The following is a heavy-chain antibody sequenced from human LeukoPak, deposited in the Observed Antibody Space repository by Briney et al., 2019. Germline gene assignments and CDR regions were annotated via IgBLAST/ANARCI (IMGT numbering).Heavy chain of an antibody. CDR3: ARGKGQDSGYDYFLDY. D-gene: IGHD5-12*01. Sequence: GGSLRLSCAASGFTFSSYAMSWVRQAPGKGLEWVSTIIGSGGDTYYADSVKGRFTISRDNSKNTLYLQMNSLRADDSAVYYCARGKGQDSGYDYFLDYWGQGTLVTVSS. J-gene: IGHJ4*02. V-gene: IGHV3-23*01. CDR1: GFTFSSYA. CDR2: IIGSGGDT.